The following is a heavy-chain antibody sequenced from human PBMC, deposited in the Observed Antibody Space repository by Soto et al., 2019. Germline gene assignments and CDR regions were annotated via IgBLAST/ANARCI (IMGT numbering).Heavy chain of an antibody. J-gene: IGHJ4*02. CDR1: GGSFSGYY. D-gene: IGHD1-7*01. V-gene: IGHV4-34*01. Sequence: QVQLQQWGAGLLKPSETLSLTCAVYGGSFSGYYWSWIRQPARKGLEWIGEINHSGSTNYNPSLKSRVTISVDTSKNQFSPKLSSVTAADTAVYYCATTPRGGTGTRAGRHYWGQGTLVTVSS. CDR3: ATTPRGGTGTRAGRHY. CDR2: INHSGST.